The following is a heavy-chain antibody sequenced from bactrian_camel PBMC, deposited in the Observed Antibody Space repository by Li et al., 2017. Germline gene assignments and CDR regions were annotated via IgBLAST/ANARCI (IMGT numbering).Heavy chain of an antibody. CDR3: AKETYGLPSD. CDR2: ISGSSRT. J-gene: IGHJ4*01. V-gene: IGHV3-2*01. Sequence: QLVESGGGLVQPGGSLRLSCAASGFIFRDHYMNWVRQAPGKGLEWVSSISGSSRTYYSNSVKGRCTIARDNTKNTVYLQLNSLKTEDTAMYYCAKETYGLPSDWGQGTQVTVS. CDR1: GFIFRDHY. D-gene: IGHD5*01.